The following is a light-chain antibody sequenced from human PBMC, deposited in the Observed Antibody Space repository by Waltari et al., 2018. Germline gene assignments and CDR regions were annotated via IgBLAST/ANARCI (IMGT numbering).Light chain of an antibody. CDR1: QDIANY. V-gene: IGKV1-33*01. CDR3: QHYDNLSPIT. J-gene: IGKJ5*01. Sequence: DIQMTQSPSSLSASVGDRVTITCQASQDIANYLNWYQQKPGKAPKLLIYDASNLKLGVPSRFTGSGSGTDFTFSISNLHPEDIATYYCQHYDNLSPITFGQGTRLEIK. CDR2: DAS.